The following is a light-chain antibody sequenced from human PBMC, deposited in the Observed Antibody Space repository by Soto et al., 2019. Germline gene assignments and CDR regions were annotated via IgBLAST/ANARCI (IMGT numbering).Light chain of an antibody. Sequence: QSVLAQPASVSGFPGQSITISCTGTSXDVGGYDRVSWYQQLPGKAPQLVIYEVSRRPSGISSRFSASKSGNTASLTISGLQAEDEADYYCSSYTSTRTYVFGTGTKVTVL. CDR2: EVS. J-gene: IGLJ1*01. V-gene: IGLV2-14*01. CDR3: SSYTSTRTYV. CDR1: SXDVGGYDR.